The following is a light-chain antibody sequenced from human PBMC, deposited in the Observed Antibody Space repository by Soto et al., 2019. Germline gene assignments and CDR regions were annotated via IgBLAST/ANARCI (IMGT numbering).Light chain of an antibody. CDR3: CSYAGSYTLWV. CDR1: SSDVGGYNF. CDR2: DVS. J-gene: IGLJ3*02. V-gene: IGLV2-11*01. Sequence: QSVLTQPRSVSGSPGQSVAISCTGTSSDVGGYNFVSWYQQHPGKAPKLTIYDVSKRPSGVPDRFSGSKSGNTASLTLSGLQAEDEADYYCCSYAGSYTLWVFGGGTKLTV.